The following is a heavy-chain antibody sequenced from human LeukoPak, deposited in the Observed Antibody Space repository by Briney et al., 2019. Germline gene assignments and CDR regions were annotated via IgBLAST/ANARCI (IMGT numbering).Heavy chain of an antibody. CDR2: INPSGGST. D-gene: IGHD6-13*01. Sequence: EASVKVSCKASGYTFTSYYMHWVRQAPGQGLEWMGIINPSGGSTSYAQKFQGRVTMTRDTSTSTVYMELSSLRSEDTAVYYCAISRQLVREFDYWGQGTLVTVSS. CDR3: AISRQLVREFDY. J-gene: IGHJ4*02. CDR1: GYTFTSYY. V-gene: IGHV1-46*01.